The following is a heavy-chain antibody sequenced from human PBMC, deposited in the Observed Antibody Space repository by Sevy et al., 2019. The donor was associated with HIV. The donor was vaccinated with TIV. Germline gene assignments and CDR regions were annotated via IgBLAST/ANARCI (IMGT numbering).Heavy chain of an antibody. J-gene: IGHJ6*02. D-gene: IGHD6-19*01. V-gene: IGHV4-61*01. CDR2: IYYSGST. CDR3: AREGYSSGWYDRGYYYYGMDV. CDR1: GGSVSSGSYY. Sequence: SETLSLTCTVSGGSVSSGSYYWSWIRQPPGKGLEWIGYIYYSGSTNYNPSLKSRVTISVDTSKNQFSLKLSSVTAADKAVYYCAREGYSSGWYDRGYYYYGMDVWGQGTTVTVSS.